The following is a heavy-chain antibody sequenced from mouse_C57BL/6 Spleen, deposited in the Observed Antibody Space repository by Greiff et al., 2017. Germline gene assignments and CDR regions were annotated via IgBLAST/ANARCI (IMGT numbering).Heavy chain of an antibody. Sequence: QVQLQQPGAELVKPGASVKMSCKASGYTFTSYWITWVKQRPGQGLEWIGDIYPGSGSTNYNEKFKSKATLTVDTSSSPAYMQLSSLTSEDSAVYYCARGTGRGGYFDVWGTGTTVTVSS. D-gene: IGHD4-1*01. J-gene: IGHJ1*03. CDR3: ARGTGRGGYFDV. CDR1: GYTFTSYW. CDR2: IYPGSGST. V-gene: IGHV1-55*01.